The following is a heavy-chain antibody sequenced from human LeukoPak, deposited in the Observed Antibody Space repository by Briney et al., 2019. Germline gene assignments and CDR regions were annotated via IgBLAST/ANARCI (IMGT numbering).Heavy chain of an antibody. Sequence: SETLSLTCTVSGGSISSYYWSWIRQPPGKGLGWIGYIYYSGSTNYNPSLKSRVTISVDTSKNQFSLKLSSVTAADTAVYYCARVEIAVADSRYMDVWGKGTRVTVSS. CDR1: GGSISSYY. D-gene: IGHD6-19*01. CDR3: ARVEIAVADSRYMDV. CDR2: IYYSGST. V-gene: IGHV4-59*01. J-gene: IGHJ6*03.